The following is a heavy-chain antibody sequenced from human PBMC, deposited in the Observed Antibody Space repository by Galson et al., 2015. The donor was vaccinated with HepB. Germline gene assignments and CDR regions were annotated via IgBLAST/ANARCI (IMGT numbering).Heavy chain of an antibody. CDR1: GGSISSSSYY. Sequence: ETLSLTCTVSGGSISSSSYYRGWIRQPPGKGLEWIGSIYYSGSTYYNPSLKSRVTISVDTSKNQFSLKLSSVTAADTAVYYCARRGYHHTYYWGQGTLVTVSS. CDR3: ARRGYHHTYY. D-gene: IGHD3-22*01. J-gene: IGHJ4*02. CDR2: IYYSGST. V-gene: IGHV4-39*01.